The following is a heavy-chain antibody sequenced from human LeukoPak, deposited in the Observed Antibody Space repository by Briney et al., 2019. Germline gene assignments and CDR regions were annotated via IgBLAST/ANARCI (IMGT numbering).Heavy chain of an antibody. V-gene: IGHV3-30-3*01. CDR2: ITSDGTNE. CDR1: GFTFRAYI. Sequence: GGSLRLSCAASGFTFRAYIMHWVRQAPGKGLEWVAVITSDGTNEYYADAVKGRFTMSRDNSKTTLYLHMNSLRVEDTAVYYCARDRGELELWGQGTLVSVSS. J-gene: IGHJ4*02. D-gene: IGHD1-7*01. CDR3: ARDRGELEL.